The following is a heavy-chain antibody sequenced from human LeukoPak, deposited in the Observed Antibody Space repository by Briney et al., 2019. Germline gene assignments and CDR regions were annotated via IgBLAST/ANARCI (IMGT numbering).Heavy chain of an antibody. CDR3: ARDTIIVIPAAHLPSNWFDP. V-gene: IGHV1-18*01. CDR2: ISAYNGNT. CDR1: GYTFTSYG. J-gene: IGHJ5*02. Sequence: ASVKVSCRASGYTFTSYGISWVRQAPGQGLEWMGWISAYNGNTNYAQNLQGRVTMTTDTSTNTAYMELRSLRSDDTAVYYCARDTIIVIPAAHLPSNWFDPWGQGTLVTVSS. D-gene: IGHD2-2*01.